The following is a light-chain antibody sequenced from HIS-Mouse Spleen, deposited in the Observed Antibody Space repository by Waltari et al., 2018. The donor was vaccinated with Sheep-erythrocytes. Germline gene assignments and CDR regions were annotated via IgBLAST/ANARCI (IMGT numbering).Light chain of an antibody. CDR3: SSYTSSSTLV. J-gene: IGLJ2*01. Sequence: QSALTQPASVSGSPGQSITISCTGTSSAAGGYNYASWYQQHPGKAPKLMIYAVSNRPSGVSNRFSGSKSGNTASLTISGLQAEDEADYYCSSYTSSSTLVFGGGTKLTVL. V-gene: IGLV2-14*03. CDR1: SSAAGGYNY. CDR2: AVS.